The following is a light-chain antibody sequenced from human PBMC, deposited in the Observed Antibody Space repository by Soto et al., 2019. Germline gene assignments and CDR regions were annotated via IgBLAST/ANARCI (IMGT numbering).Light chain of an antibody. V-gene: IGKV1-9*01. J-gene: IGKJ1*01. CDR1: QGISTF. CDR2: DAS. CDR3: QQYNSYS. Sequence: IELTQSPSFLSASVGDRVTITCRASQGISTFLAWYQQHPGTAPKRLIYDASNLQSGVPSRFSGSGSGTEFTLTISSLQPDDFATYYCQQYNSYSFGQGTKVDIK.